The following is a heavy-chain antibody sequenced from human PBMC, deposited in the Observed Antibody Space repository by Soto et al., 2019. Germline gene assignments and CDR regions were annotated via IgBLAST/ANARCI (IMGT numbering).Heavy chain of an antibody. CDR2: IFDAATT. CDR3: ARDRRGRADGFIYYYGMEV. V-gene: IGHV4-61*01. J-gene: IGHJ6*02. Sequence: QVHLQESGPGLVKPSGTLSLICSVSGESVGRGTNYWSWVRQAPGRGLEWIGYIFDAATTNYSPSFERRVSISLDAVKNQVSLKLTSVTAADTAIYYCARDRRGRADGFIYYYGMEVWGQGTSVTVSS. CDR1: GESVGRGTNY. D-gene: IGHD4-17*01.